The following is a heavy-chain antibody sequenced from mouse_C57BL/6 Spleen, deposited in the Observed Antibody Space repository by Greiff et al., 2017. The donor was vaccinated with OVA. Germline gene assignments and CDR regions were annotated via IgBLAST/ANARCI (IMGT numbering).Heavy chain of an antibody. CDR3: ARRGLVRYHYYAMDY. Sequence: VKVVESGPGLVAPSQSLSITCTVSGFSLTSYAISWVRQPPGKGLEWLGVIWTGGGTNYNSALKSRLSISKDNSKSQVFLKMNSLQTDDTARYDCARRGLVRYHYYAMDYWGQGTSVTVSS. CDR1: GFSLTSYA. CDR2: IWTGGGT. V-gene: IGHV2-9-1*01. J-gene: IGHJ4*01. D-gene: IGHD1-1*01.